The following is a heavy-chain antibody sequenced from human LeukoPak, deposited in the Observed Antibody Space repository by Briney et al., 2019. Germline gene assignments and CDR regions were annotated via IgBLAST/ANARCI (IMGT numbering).Heavy chain of an antibody. CDR2: ISSGSSSI. J-gene: IGHJ4*02. Sequence: GGSLRLSCAASGFTFSSYSINWVRQAPGKGLEWVSYISSGSSSIYYADSVKGRFTISRDNAKNSLYLQMNSLRAEDTAVYYCARDSSSWYYYFDYWGQGTLVTVSS. V-gene: IGHV3-48*04. D-gene: IGHD6-13*01. CDR3: ARDSSSWYYYFDY. CDR1: GFTFSSYS.